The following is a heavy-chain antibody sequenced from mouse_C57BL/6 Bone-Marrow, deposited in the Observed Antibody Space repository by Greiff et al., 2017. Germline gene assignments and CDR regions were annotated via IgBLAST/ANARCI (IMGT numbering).Heavy chain of an antibody. CDR1: GYTFPDYN. CDR3: ARGPYYYALYYFDY. D-gene: IGHD1-1*01. V-gene: IGHV1-22*01. Sequence: EVQLHQSGPELVKPGASVKMSCKASGYTFPDYNMHWVKQSHGKSLAWIGYINPNNGGTSYNQKFKGKATLTVNKASSTAYMELRSLTSEDSAVYYCARGPYYYALYYFDYWCQGTTLTVSS. CDR2: INPNNGGT. J-gene: IGHJ2*01.